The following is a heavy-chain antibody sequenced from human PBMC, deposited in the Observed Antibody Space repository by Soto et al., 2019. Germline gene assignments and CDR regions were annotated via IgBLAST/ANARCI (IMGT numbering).Heavy chain of an antibody. V-gene: IGHV4-31*03. CDR3: ARGGRRSPGMDV. CDR1: GGSISSGGYY. J-gene: IGHJ6*02. Sequence: QVQLQESGPGLVKPSQTLSLTCTVSGGSISSGGYYWSWIRQHPGKGLEWIGYIYYSGSTYYNPSLESRVXXXVXSSKNQFSLKLSSVTAADTAVYYCARGGRRSPGMDVWGQGTTVTVSS. CDR2: IYYSGST.